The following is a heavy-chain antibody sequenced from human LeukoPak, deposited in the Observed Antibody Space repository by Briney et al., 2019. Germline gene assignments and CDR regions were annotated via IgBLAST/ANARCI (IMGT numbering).Heavy chain of an antibody. CDR2: IKQDGGEK. J-gene: IGHJ4*02. Sequence: AGGPLRLSCVASGFAFSSYWMSWVRQAPGKGLEWVANIKQDGGEKYYVDSVKGRFTISRDNAKNSLFPQMNSLRVEDTAVYYCARLGGSYYTYWGQGTLVTVSS. CDR1: GFAFSSYW. V-gene: IGHV3-7*01. D-gene: IGHD1-26*01. CDR3: ARLGGSYYTY.